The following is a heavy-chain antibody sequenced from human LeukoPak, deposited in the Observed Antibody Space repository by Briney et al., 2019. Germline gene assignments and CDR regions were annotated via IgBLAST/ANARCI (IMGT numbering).Heavy chain of an antibody. Sequence: GGSLRLSCAASGFTFSSYAMSWVRQAPGKGLVWVSRINSDGSSPYYADSVKGRFTISRDNAKNTLYLQMNSLRAEDTAVYYCARARITIVRGVNDVWGQGTVVTVSS. CDR3: ARARITIVRGVNDV. J-gene: IGHJ3*01. D-gene: IGHD3-10*01. CDR1: GFTFSSYA. CDR2: INSDGSSP. V-gene: IGHV3-74*01.